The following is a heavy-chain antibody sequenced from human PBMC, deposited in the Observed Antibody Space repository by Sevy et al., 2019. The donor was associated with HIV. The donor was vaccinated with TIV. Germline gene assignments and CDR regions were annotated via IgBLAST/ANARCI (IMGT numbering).Heavy chain of an antibody. CDR2: IPCDGSYK. J-gene: IGHJ4*02. D-gene: IGHD2-21*01. Sequence: GGSLRLSCAASGFTFSSYAMHWVRQAPGKGLEWVAVIPCDGSYKYYADSVKGRFIISRDNSKNTLYLQMNSLRAEDTAVYYCARDHCHYGVYYFDYWGQGTLVTVSS. CDR3: ARDHCHYGVYYFDY. CDR1: GFTFSSYA. V-gene: IGHV3-30*04.